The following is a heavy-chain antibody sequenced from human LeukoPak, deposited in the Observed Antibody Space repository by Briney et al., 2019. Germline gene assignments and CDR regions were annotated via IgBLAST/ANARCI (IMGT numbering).Heavy chain of an antibody. CDR1: GFTVSSNY. CDR2: IYSGGST. CDR3: ARQITIFGVVSPADAFDI. J-gene: IGHJ3*02. V-gene: IGHV3-66*04. D-gene: IGHD3-3*01. Sequence: GGSLRLSCAASGFTVSSNYMSWVRQAPGKGLEWVSVIYSGGSTYYADSVKGRSTISRDNSKNTLYLQMNSLRAEDTAVYYCARQITIFGVVSPADAFDIWGQGTMVTVSS.